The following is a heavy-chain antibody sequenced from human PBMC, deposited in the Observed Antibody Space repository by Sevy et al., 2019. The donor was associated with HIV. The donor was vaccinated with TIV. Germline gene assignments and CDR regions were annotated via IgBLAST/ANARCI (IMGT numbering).Heavy chain of an antibody. V-gene: IGHV3-23*01. Sequence: GGSLRLSCAASGFTFSSYAMSWVRQAPGKGLEWVSAISGSGGSTYYADSVKGRFTIPRDNSKNTLYLQMNSLRAEDTAVYYCAKTPSDIVATIGGDYYYYYYGMDVWGQGTTVTVSS. D-gene: IGHD5-12*01. CDR3: AKTPSDIVATIGGDYYYYYYGMDV. CDR2: ISGSGGST. CDR1: GFTFSSYA. J-gene: IGHJ6*02.